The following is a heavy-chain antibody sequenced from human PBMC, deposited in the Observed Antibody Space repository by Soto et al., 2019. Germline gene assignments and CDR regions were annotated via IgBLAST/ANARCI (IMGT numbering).Heavy chain of an antibody. J-gene: IGHJ3*01. D-gene: IGHD2-21*02. CDR1: GFNFNSHA. CDR3: AAEVTSDAFDF. Sequence: GGSLRLSCVASGFNFNSHALNWVRQAPGKGLEWVSSISGNSGYIFYADSLKGRFTTSRGNARNSVYLQMDSLRAEDTAVYYCAAEVTSDAFDFWGQGTVVTVSS. CDR2: ISGNSGYI. V-gene: IGHV3-21*06.